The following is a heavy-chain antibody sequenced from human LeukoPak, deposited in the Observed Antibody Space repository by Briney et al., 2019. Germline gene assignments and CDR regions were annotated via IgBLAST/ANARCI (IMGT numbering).Heavy chain of an antibody. CDR1: GASISSYY. CDR3: AREGPITMVRGDFFDY. V-gene: IGHV4-4*07. D-gene: IGHD3-10*01. J-gene: IGHJ4*02. CDR2: ISTSGST. Sequence: SETLSLTCTVSGASISSYYWSWIRQPAGKGLEWIGRISTSGSTNYNPSLKSRVTISVDTSKNQFSLKLSSVTAADTAVYYCAREGPITMVRGDFFDYWGQGTLVTVSS.